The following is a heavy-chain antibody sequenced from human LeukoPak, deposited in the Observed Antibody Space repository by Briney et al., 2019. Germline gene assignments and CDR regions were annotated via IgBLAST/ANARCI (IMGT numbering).Heavy chain of an antibody. CDR1: GDSVSSNSAA. CDR3: ARAEYRAVAATFDP. CDR2: TYYRSKWYN. J-gene: IGHJ5*02. Sequence: SQTLSLTCAISGDSVSSNSAAWNWIRQSPSRGLEWLGRTYYRSKWYNDYAVSVKSRITVNPDTSKNQFSLQLNSVTPEDTAVYYCARAEYRAVAATFDPWGQGTLVTVSS. V-gene: IGHV6-1*01. D-gene: IGHD6-19*01.